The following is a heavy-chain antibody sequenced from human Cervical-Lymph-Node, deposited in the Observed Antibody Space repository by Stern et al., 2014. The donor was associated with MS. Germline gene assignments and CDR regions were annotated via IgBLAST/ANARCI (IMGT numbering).Heavy chain of an antibody. CDR2: ISVSDVST. V-gene: IGHV3-23*04. D-gene: IGHD6-19*01. Sequence: EVQLVESGGTLVQPGGSLRLSCAASGFTFSSYAMSWVRQAPGKGLAWASFISVSDVSTFYADSVKGRFTISRDNPKNALFRQMNSRRAEDTAVYYCAKVYGSGRFDYWGQGTRLTVSS. CDR3: AKVYGSGRFDY. CDR1: GFTFSSYA. J-gene: IGHJ4*02.